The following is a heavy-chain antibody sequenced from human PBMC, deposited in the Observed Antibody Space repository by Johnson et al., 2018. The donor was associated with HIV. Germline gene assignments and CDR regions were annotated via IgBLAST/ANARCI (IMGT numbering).Heavy chain of an antibody. CDR1: GFTFDDYG. Sequence: QVQLVESGGGVVRPGGSLRLSCAASGFTFDDYGMNLVRQAPGKGLEWVALISYDGRNRYYGDSVKGRFTISRDNSKNSLYLQMNSLGAAATAVYYCARSGDYGAFDIWGQGTMVTVSS. V-gene: IGHV3-30*03. CDR3: ARSGDYGAFDI. CDR2: ISYDGRNR. J-gene: IGHJ3*02. D-gene: IGHD2-21*02.